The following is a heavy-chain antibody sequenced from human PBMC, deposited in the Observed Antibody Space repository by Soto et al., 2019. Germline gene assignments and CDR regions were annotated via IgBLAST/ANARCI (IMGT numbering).Heavy chain of an antibody. CDR3: ARDRMRELLRPTPDY. CDR2: ISYDGSNK. J-gene: IGHJ4*02. CDR1: GFTFSSYA. V-gene: IGHV3-30*04. Sequence: GGSLRLSCAASGFTFSSYAMHWVRQAPGKGLEWVAVISYDGSNKYYADSVKGRFTISRDNSKNTLYLQMNSLRAEDTAVYYCARDRMRELLRPTPDYWGQGTLVTVSS. D-gene: IGHD1-26*01.